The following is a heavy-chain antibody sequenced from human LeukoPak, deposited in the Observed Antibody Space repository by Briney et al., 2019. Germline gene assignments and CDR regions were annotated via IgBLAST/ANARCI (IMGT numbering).Heavy chain of an antibody. J-gene: IGHJ4*02. V-gene: IGHV4-59*01. Sequence: SETLSLTCTVSGGSIRSYYWSWIRQPPGKGLGGIGDIYYSGSTNYNPSLKSRVSISVDTSKNQFSLTLSSVTAADTAVYYCARTGSTVTMLYPFAHWGQGTLVTVSS. CDR3: ARTGSTVTMLYPFAH. CDR1: GGSIRSYY. D-gene: IGHD4-17*01. CDR2: IYYSGST.